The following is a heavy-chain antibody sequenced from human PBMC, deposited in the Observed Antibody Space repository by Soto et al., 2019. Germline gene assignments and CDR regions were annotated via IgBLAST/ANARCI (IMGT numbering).Heavy chain of an antibody. J-gene: IGHJ4*02. CDR2: IYYSGST. CDR1: GGSISSGGYY. CDR3: AILRIAAAGSTFDY. D-gene: IGHD6-13*01. Sequence: PSETLSLTCTVSGGSISSGGYYWSWIRQHPGKGLEWIGHIYYSGSTYYNPSLKSRVTISVDTSKNQFSLKLSSVTAADTAVYYCAILRIAAAGSTFDYWGQGTLVTVS. V-gene: IGHV4-31*03.